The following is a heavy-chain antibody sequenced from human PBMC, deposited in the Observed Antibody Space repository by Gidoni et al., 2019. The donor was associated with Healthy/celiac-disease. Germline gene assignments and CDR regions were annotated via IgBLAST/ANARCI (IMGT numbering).Heavy chain of an antibody. CDR2: IITILGIA. Sequence: QVQLVQSGAEVKKPGSSVKVSCKAAGGTFSSYNISWVRQAPGQGLEWMGRIITILGIATYAPKFQGRVTITADKSTSTAYLELSSLRSEDTAVYYCARDARPLTTVTTWDAFDIWGQGTMVTVSS. D-gene: IGHD4-17*01. CDR3: ARDARPLTTVTTWDAFDI. CDR1: GGTFSSYN. J-gene: IGHJ3*02. V-gene: IGHV1-69*08.